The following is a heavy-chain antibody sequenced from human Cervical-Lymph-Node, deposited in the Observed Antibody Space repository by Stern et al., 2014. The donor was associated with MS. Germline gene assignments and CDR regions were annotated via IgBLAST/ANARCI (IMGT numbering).Heavy chain of an antibody. D-gene: IGHD3-3*01. J-gene: IGHJ6*02. V-gene: IGHV1-2*02. Sequence: VQLGESGAEVKKPGASVKVSCKTSGYIFTGYYIHWVRPAPGQGLEWMAWINPNNGGTKYAQKFQGRVTMSRDTSISTAYVELSSLTSDDTAVYYCARDQRGITIFGVVTDYYYLGMDVWGQGTTVTVSS. CDR1: GYIFTGYY. CDR3: ARDQRGITIFGVVTDYYYLGMDV. CDR2: INPNNGGT.